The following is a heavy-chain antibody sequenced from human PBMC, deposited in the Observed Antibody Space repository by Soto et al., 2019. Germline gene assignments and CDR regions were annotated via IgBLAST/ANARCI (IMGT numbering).Heavy chain of an antibody. D-gene: IGHD1-26*01. CDR3: ARFFQAGATHYYYYGLDV. V-gene: IGHV4-39*01. CDR1: GGSISGSNYY. CDR2: VYYSGTT. Sequence: QVQLQESGPGLVKPSETLSLTCTVSGGSISGSNYYWAWIRQPPGKGLEWIGSVYYSGTTYYNPSLERPVTVSVDTSKNHFSLKLSSMTDADTAVYYCARFFQAGATHYYYYGLDVWGQGTTVTVSS. J-gene: IGHJ6*02.